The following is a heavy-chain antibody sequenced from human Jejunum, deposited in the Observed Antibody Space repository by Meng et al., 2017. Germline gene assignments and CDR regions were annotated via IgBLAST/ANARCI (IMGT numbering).Heavy chain of an antibody. J-gene: IGHJ4*02. V-gene: IGHV4-38-2*02. D-gene: IGHD3-22*01. CDR3: AKNYYDSSGQWGF. CDR1: NYSITRGYS. CDR2: ISHSGST. Sequence: SETLSLTCTVSNYSITRGYSWGWIRQPPGKGLEWIGSISHSGSTSYNPSLKSRVTISVDTSKSQLSLNLISVTAADTAVYYCAKNYYDSSGQWGFWGPGTLVTVSS.